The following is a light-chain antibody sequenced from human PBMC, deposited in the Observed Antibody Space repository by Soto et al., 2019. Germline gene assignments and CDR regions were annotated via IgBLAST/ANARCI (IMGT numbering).Light chain of an antibody. CDR2: EAS. Sequence: QSALTQPASVSWSPGQSITISCTGTSSDVGSHNLVSWYQQYPGKVPKLNIFEASKRPSGVSNRFSDSKSGSTASLTISGLQAEDEADYYCCSNAVGSNEVFGSGTKVTVL. J-gene: IGLJ1*01. V-gene: IGLV2-23*01. CDR1: SSDVGSHNL. CDR3: CSNAVGSNEV.